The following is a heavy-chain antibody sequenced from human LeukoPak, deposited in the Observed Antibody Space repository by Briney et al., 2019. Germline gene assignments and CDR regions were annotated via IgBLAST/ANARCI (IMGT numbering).Heavy chain of an antibody. CDR3: AKVGTDSSDYSCDY. CDR2: IKQDGSEK. J-gene: IGHJ4*02. Sequence: TGGSLGLSCVASRFSISNYWMNWVRQAPGKGLEWVANIKQDGSEKYYVDSVKGRFTISRDNAKNSVYLQMNSLRAEDTAVYYCAKVGTDSSDYSCDYWGQGTLVTVSS. V-gene: IGHV3-7*01. CDR1: RFSISNYW. D-gene: IGHD3-22*01.